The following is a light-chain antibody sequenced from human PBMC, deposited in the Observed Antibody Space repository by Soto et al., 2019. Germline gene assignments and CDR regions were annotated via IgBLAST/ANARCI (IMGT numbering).Light chain of an antibody. CDR3: QQCYPYSRT. V-gene: IGKV1-5*03. CDR1: QSSSRW. Sequence: DIQMPQSPSTLYVPVRHRVTLTCRANQSSSRWLAWYQLRPGKAPKLLIYKVSTLHSGVPARFSGSGSGTEFTLTISSLQPDDFAAYYCQQCYPYSRTFGQGTKVDIK. J-gene: IGKJ1*01. CDR2: KVS.